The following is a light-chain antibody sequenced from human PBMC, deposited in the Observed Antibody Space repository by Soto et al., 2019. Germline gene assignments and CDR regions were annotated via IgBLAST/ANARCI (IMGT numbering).Light chain of an antibody. CDR1: QSISSY. CDR3: QHYNNLLGT. J-gene: IGKJ4*01. CDR2: AAS. V-gene: IGKV1-39*01. Sequence: DIQMTQSPSSLSASVGDRVTITCRASQSISSYLNWYQQKPGKAPKLLIYAASSLQSGVPSRFSGSGSGTDFTLTISSLQSEDFAVYYCQHYNNLLGTFGGGTKVEIK.